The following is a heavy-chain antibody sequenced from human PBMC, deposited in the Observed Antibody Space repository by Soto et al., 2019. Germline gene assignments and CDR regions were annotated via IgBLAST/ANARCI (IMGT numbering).Heavy chain of an antibody. V-gene: IGHV1-3*01. CDR2: INAGNGNT. CDR3: ARAPINPKWGVTMFDY. Sequence: QVHLVQSATEVKRPGASVKVSCQTSGFTFTSHAIQWVRQAPGQRPEWLGWINAGNGNTKYSRRFQGRITITRDTAASTAYMDLDSLTSEDTALFYCARAPINPKWGVTMFDYWGQGTLVTVSS. J-gene: IGHJ4*02. D-gene: IGHD7-27*01. CDR1: GFTFTSHA.